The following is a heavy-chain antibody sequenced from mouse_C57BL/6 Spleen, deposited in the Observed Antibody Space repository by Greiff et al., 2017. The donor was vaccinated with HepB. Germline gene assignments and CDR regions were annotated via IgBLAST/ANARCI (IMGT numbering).Heavy chain of an antibody. J-gene: IGHJ2*01. CDR2: IHPNSGST. CDR1: GYTFTSYW. D-gene: IGHD1-1*01. Sequence: QVQLQQPGAELVKPGASVKLSCKASGYTFTSYWMHWVKQRPGQGLEWIGMIHPNSGSTNYNEKFKSKATLTVDKSSSTAYMQLSSLTSEDSAVYYCARDYGSSYGRDYWGQGTTLTVSS. CDR3: ARDYGSSYGRDY. V-gene: IGHV1-64*01.